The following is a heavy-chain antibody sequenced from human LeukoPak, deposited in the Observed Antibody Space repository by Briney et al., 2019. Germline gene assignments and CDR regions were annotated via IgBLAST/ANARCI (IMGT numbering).Heavy chain of an antibody. CDR3: TSERVAAGGGRYYFDR. D-gene: IGHD6-13*01. CDR1: GFTFSHYW. J-gene: IGHJ4*02. CDR2: IKPDGSVG. Sequence: PGGSLRLSCAASGFTFSHYWMTWVRQAPGKGLEWEADIKPDGSVGYYVDSVRGRFIISRDNAGNSLYLQMNSLRAEDTAVYFCTSERVAAGGGRYYFDRWGQGTLVTVSS. V-gene: IGHV3-7*01.